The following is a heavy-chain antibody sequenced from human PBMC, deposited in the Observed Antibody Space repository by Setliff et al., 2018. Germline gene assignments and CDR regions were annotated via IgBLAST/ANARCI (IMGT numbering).Heavy chain of an antibody. CDR1: GYTFTSYG. V-gene: IGHV1-18*01. CDR3: ARDRSGAGDYYDSSGYYDY. CDR2: ISAYNGNT. J-gene: IGHJ4*02. D-gene: IGHD3-22*01. Sequence: ASVKVSCRASGYTFTSYGISWVRQAPGQGLEWMGWISAYNGNTNYAQKLQGRVTMTTDTSTSTAYMELRSLRSDDTAVYYCARDRSGAGDYYDSSGYYDYWGQGTLVTVSS.